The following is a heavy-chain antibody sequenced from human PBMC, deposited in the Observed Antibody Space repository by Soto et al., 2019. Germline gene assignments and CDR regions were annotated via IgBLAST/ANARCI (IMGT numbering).Heavy chain of an antibody. CDR3: ARDRVESGYPEYFQH. CDR1: GFTVSSNY. D-gene: IGHD3-22*01. J-gene: IGHJ1*01. V-gene: IGHV3-53*01. Sequence: EVQLVESGGGLIQPGGSLRLSCAASGFTVSSNYMSWVRQAPGNGLEWVSVIYSGGSTYYADSVKGRFTISRDNSQNTLYLQLNSVRAEDTAVYYCARDRVESGYPEYFQHWGQGTLVTVSA. CDR2: IYSGGST.